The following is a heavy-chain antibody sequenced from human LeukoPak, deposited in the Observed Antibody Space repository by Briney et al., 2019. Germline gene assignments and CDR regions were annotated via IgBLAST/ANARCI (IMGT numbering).Heavy chain of an antibody. CDR2: IYYSGSP. CDR1: GGSISSNNYY. D-gene: IGHD1-1*01. CDR3: ATSMKAKTGFDY. J-gene: IGHJ4*02. Sequence: PSETLSLTCTVSGGSISSNNYYWGWIRQPPGKGLEWIGSIYYSGSPYYNPSLKSRVTISVDTSKNQFSLRLRSVTAADTAVYYCATSMKAKTGFDYWGQGTLVTVSS. V-gene: IGHV4-39*01.